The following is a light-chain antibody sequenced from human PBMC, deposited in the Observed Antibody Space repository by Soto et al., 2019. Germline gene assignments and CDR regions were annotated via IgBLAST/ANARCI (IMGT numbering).Light chain of an antibody. CDR1: SSDVGGYDR. CDR3: ASYGGRDDMI. CDR2: GVT. J-gene: IGLJ2*01. V-gene: IGLV2-8*01. Sequence: QSALTQPPSASGSPGQSVTISCTGTSSDVGGYDRVSWFQQHPGKAPKLLIYGVTDRISGVPYRFSGSKSGNTASLTVSRLQAEDEADYYCASYGGRDDMIFGGGTKLTVL.